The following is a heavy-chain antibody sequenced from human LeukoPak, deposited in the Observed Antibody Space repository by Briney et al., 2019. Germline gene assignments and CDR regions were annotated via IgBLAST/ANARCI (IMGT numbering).Heavy chain of an antibody. Sequence: ASVNVSCKASGYTFTGYYMHWVRQSPGQGLEWMGWINPNSGGTNYAQKFQGRVTMTRDTSISTAYMELSRLRSDDTAVYYCARDESVLWFGELLYLFDYWGQGTLVTVSS. CDR2: INPNSGGT. J-gene: IGHJ4*02. CDR3: ARDESVLWFGELLYLFDY. V-gene: IGHV1-2*02. CDR1: GYTFTGYY. D-gene: IGHD3-10*01.